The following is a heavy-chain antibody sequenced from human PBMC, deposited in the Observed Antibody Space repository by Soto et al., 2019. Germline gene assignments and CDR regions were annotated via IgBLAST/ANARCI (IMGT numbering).Heavy chain of an antibody. D-gene: IGHD6-19*01. Sequence: GGSLRLSCAASGFTFDDYAMHWVRQAPGKGLEWVSGISWNSGSIGYADSVKGRFTISRDNAKNSLYLQMNSLRAEDTALYYCAKDTYRGIAVAGSRNYYYGMDVWGQGTTVTVSS. J-gene: IGHJ6*02. CDR2: ISWNSGSI. CDR3: AKDTYRGIAVAGSRNYYYGMDV. V-gene: IGHV3-9*01. CDR1: GFTFDDYA.